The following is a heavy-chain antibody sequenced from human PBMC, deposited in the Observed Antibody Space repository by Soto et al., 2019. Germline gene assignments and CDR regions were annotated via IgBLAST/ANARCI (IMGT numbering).Heavy chain of an antibody. V-gene: IGHV3-30*18. CDR2: ISYDGSNK. Sequence: GGSLRLSCAASGFTFSSYGMHWVRQAPGKGLEWVAVISYDGSNKYYADSVKGRFTISRDNSKNTLYLQMDSLRAEDTAVYYCAKDFEYSGYPTPGYWRQGTLVTVSS. J-gene: IGHJ4*02. D-gene: IGHD5-12*01. CDR3: AKDFEYSGYPTPGY. CDR1: GFTFSSYG.